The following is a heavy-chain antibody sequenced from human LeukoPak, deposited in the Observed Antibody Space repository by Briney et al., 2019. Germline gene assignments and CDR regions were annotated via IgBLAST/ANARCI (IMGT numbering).Heavy chain of an antibody. D-gene: IGHD4-17*01. CDR1: GFTFSSYS. Sequence: PGGSLRLSCAASGFTFSSYSMNWVRQAPGKGLEWVSSISSSSSYIYYADSVKGRFTISRDNAKNSLYLQMNSLRAEDTAVYYCAREALNYGDLEAFDIWGQGTMVTVSS. J-gene: IGHJ3*02. CDR3: AREALNYGDLEAFDI. V-gene: IGHV3-21*01. CDR2: ISSSSSYI.